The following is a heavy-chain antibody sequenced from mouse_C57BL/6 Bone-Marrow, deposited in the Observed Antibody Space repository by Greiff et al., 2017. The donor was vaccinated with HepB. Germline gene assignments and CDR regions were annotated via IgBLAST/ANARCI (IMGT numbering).Heavy chain of an antibody. CDR1: GYTFTSYW. CDR3: ARAHYGKDYYAMDY. CDR2: IDPSDSET. J-gene: IGHJ4*01. V-gene: IGHV1-52*01. D-gene: IGHD1-1*01. Sequence: QVQLKQPGAELVRPGSSVKLSCKASGYTFTSYWMHWVKQRPIQGLEWIGNIDPSDSETHYNQKFKDKATLTVDKSSSTAYMQLSSLTSEDSAVYYCARAHYGKDYYAMDYWGQGTSVTVSS.